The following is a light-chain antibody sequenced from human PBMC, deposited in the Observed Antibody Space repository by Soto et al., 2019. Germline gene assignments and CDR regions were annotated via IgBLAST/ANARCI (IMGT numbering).Light chain of an antibody. J-gene: IGLJ1*01. V-gene: IGLV1-40*01. Sequence: QSVLTQPPSVSGAPGQRVTISCTGSSSNIGTGYDVHWYQQLPGAAPKLLIYDNTNRPSGVPDRFSASKSGTSASLAITGLQAEAEADYYCQSFDSSLRGSVFGSGTKVTV. CDR1: SSNIGTGYD. CDR2: DNT. CDR3: QSFDSSLRGSV.